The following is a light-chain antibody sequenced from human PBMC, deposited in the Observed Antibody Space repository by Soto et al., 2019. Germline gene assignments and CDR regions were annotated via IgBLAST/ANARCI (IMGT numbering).Light chain of an antibody. CDR3: SSYAGGSSFVL. Sequence: QSVLTQSPAASGSPGQSVTISCIGTSDDVGGYNYVSWYQQHPGKAPKLMIYEVSKRPSGVPDRFSGSKSGSTASLTVSGFQSEDEADYYCSSYAGGSSFVLFGGGTKLTVL. J-gene: IGLJ2*01. V-gene: IGLV2-8*01. CDR1: SDDVGGYNY. CDR2: EVS.